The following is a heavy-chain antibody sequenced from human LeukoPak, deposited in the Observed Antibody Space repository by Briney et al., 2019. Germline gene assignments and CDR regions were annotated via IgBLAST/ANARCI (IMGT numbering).Heavy chain of an antibody. CDR3: AMDRPSYSTGSEY. CDR2: IKSKTDGGTT. D-gene: IGHD6-19*01. J-gene: IGHJ4*02. CDR1: GFTFSNAW. Sequence: GGSLRLSCAASGFTFSNAWMSWVRQAPGKGLEWVGRIKSKTDGGTTDYAAPVKGRFTISRDDSKNTLYLQMNSLRAEDTAIYYCAMDRPSYSTGSEYWGQGTLVTVSS. V-gene: IGHV3-15*01.